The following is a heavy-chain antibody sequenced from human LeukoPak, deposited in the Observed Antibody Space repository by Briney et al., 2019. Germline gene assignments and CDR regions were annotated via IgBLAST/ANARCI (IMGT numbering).Heavy chain of an antibody. Sequence: ASVKVSCKASGYTFTSYDINWVRQATGQGLEWMGRMNPNSGNTGYAQKFQGRVTMTRNTSISTAYVELSSLRSEDTAVYYCASRKSGYSYGTDYWGQGTLVTVSS. J-gene: IGHJ4*02. CDR3: ASRKSGYSYGTDY. CDR1: GYTFTSYD. V-gene: IGHV1-8*01. CDR2: MNPNSGNT. D-gene: IGHD5-18*01.